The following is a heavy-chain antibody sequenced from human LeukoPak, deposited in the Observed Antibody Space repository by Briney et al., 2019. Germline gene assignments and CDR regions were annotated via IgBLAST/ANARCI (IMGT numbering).Heavy chain of an antibody. D-gene: IGHD3-22*01. Sequence: GGSLRLSCAASGFTFSNAWLSWVRQAPGKGLEWVGRIKSKTDGGTTDYAAPVKGRFTISRDDSKNTLYLQMNSLKTEDTAVYYCTTVFEAYYDSSGHDYWGQGTLVTVSS. CDR1: GFTFSNAW. V-gene: IGHV3-15*01. CDR2: IKSKTDGGTT. J-gene: IGHJ4*02. CDR3: TTVFEAYYDSSGHDY.